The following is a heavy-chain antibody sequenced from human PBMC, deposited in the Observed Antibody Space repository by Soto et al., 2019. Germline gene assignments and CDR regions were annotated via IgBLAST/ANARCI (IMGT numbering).Heavy chain of an antibody. CDR3: AFSPRRITMVRGVVC. CDR1: VGTFSSYA. D-gene: IGHD3-10*01. J-gene: IGHJ4*02. Sequence: QVQLVQSGAEVKKPGSSVTVSCKASVGTFSSYAISWVRQAPGQGLEWMGEIIPIFGTANYAQKFKGRVTITADESKTTAYMELSSLRSEDTAVYYCAFSPRRITMVRGVVCWGQGTLVTVSS. V-gene: IGHV1-69*01. CDR2: IIPIFGTA.